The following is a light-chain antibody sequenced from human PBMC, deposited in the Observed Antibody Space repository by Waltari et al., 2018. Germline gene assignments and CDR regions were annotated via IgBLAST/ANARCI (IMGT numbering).Light chain of an antibody. CDR3: QQYMNWPYT. Sequence: EIVMTQSPATLSVSPGGRATFSCRARQSVCSNLAWYQQKPGQAPRPLRYGASTTATGIPGRFGGSGSGTEFTLTISRLQSEDFAVYYCQQYMNWPYTFGQGTKLDIK. J-gene: IGKJ2*01. CDR2: GAS. V-gene: IGKV3-15*01. CDR1: QSVCSN.